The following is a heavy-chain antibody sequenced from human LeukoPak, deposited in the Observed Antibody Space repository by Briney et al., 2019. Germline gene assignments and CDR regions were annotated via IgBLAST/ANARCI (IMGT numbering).Heavy chain of an antibody. CDR2: IKQDGTEK. D-gene: IGHD3-3*01. J-gene: IGHJ3*02. CDR3: ARGLSDYDFWSGYYTDHDAFDI. V-gene: IGHV3-7*01. Sequence: GGSLRLSCAASGFTFSSYWMSWVRQAPGKGLEWVANIKQDGTEKYYVDSVKGRFTISRDNAKNSLYLQMNSLRAEDTAVYYCARGLSDYDFWSGYYTDHDAFDIWGQGTMVTVSS. CDR1: GFTFSSYW.